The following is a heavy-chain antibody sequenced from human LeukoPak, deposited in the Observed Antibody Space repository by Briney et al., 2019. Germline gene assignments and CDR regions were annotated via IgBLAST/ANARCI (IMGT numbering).Heavy chain of an antibody. Sequence: KTSETLSLTCTVSGGSISSHYWSWIRQPPGKGLGWIGYIYYSGSTNYNPSLKSRVTISVDTSKNQFSLKLSSVTAADTAVYYCARGRRSSGYYYYYMDVWGKGTTVTVSS. J-gene: IGHJ6*03. CDR3: ARGRRSSGYYYYYMDV. V-gene: IGHV4-59*11. CDR2: IYYSGST. CDR1: GGSISSHY. D-gene: IGHD6-6*01.